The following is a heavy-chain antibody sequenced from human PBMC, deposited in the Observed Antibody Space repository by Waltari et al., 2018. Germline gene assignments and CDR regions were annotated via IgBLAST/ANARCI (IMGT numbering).Heavy chain of an antibody. J-gene: IGHJ3*02. V-gene: IGHV3-23*03. Sequence: EVQLLESGGGLVQPGESLRLAWAASGVTCSTDGMSWVRQAPGKGLEWVSVIYSGDTTDYADSVKGRFTISRDNSKNTVYLRMNSLRAEDTAVYYCARVVSSGYPDIWGQGTMVTVSS. CDR3: ARVVSSGYPDI. CDR2: IYSGDTT. D-gene: IGHD6-19*01. CDR1: GVTCSTDG.